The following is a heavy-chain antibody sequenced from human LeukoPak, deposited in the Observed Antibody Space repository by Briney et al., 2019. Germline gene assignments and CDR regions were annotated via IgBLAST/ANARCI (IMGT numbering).Heavy chain of an antibody. CDR3: AKDTSIGKYCTSGVCSPFDY. CDR1: GFTFSTYP. V-gene: IGHV3-30*04. D-gene: IGHD2-8*01. CDR2: ISSDRSNK. Sequence: GGSLRLSCAASGFTFSTYPMHWVRQAPGKGLEWVAVISSDRSNKYYADSVKGRLTISRDNSKNTVYLHVNSLRAEDTAVYYCAKDTSIGKYCTSGVCSPFDYWGQGTLVTVSS. J-gene: IGHJ4*02.